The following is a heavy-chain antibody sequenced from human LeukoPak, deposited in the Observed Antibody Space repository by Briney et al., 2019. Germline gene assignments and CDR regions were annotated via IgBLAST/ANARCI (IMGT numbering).Heavy chain of an antibody. Sequence: ASVKVSCKASGYTFTGYYMHWVRQAPGQGLEWMGWMNPNSGNTGYAQKFQGRVTMTRNTSISTAYMELSSPRSEDTAVYYCASGVRGNSHFDYWGQGTLVTVSS. J-gene: IGHJ4*02. V-gene: IGHV1-8*02. CDR1: GYTFTGYY. CDR2: MNPNSGNT. CDR3: ASGVRGNSHFDY. D-gene: IGHD4-23*01.